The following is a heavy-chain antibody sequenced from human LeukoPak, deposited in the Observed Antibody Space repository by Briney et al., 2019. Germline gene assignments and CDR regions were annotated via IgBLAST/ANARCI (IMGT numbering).Heavy chain of an antibody. CDR2: IRYDGSDK. J-gene: IGHJ3*02. CDR3: AKDRRMGIGYCSRTSCSDAFYI. CDR1: GFTFSSYG. V-gene: IGHV3-30*02. Sequence: GSLRLSCAASGFTFSSYGIHWVRQAPGKGLEWVAFIRYDGSDKYYADSVKGRFTISRDNSKNTLYLQMTSLRAEDTAVYYCAKDRRMGIGYCSRTSCSDAFYIWGQGTMVTVSS. D-gene: IGHD2-2*01.